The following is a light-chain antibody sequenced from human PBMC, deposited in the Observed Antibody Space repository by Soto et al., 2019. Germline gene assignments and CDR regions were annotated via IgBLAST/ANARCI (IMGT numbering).Light chain of an antibody. V-gene: IGKV4-1*01. Sequence: DIVMTQSPDSLAVSLGERATINCKSSQSVLSSSNNKNYLAWYQQKPGQPPKLLIYWASTRESGVPDRFSGGGSGTDFTLTISSLQAEDVAVYYCQQYFITPITFGQGTRLEIE. CDR2: WAS. CDR3: QQYFITPIT. CDR1: QSVLSSSNNKNY. J-gene: IGKJ5*01.